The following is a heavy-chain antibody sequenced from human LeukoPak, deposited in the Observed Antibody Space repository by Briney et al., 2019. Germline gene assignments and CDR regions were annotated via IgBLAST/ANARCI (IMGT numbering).Heavy chain of an antibody. J-gene: IGHJ2*01. CDR2: ISYDGSNK. CDR3: ARDNPYNWNLLGYFDL. D-gene: IGHD1-1*01. CDR1: GFTFSSYW. V-gene: IGHV3-30*09. Sequence: GGSLRLSCAASGFTFSSYWMHWVRQAPGKGLEWVAVISYDGSNKYYADSVKGRFAISRDNSKNTLYLQMNSLRAEDTAVYYCARDNPYNWNLLGYFDLWGRGTLVTVSS.